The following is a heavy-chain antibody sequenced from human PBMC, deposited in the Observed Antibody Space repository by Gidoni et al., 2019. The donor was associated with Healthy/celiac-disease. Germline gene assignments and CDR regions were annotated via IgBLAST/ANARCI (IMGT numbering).Heavy chain of an antibody. Sequence: QVQLVQSGAEVKKPGSSVKVSCKASGGTFSSFATSWVRQAPGQGPEWMGGIIPIFGTANYAQKFQGRVTITADESTSTAYMELSSLRSEDTAVYYCARDGGYCSGGSCHNWFDPWGQGTLVTVSS. D-gene: IGHD2-15*01. J-gene: IGHJ5*02. CDR1: GGTFSSFA. CDR2: IIPIFGTA. CDR3: ARDGGYCSGGSCHNWFDP. V-gene: IGHV1-69*01.